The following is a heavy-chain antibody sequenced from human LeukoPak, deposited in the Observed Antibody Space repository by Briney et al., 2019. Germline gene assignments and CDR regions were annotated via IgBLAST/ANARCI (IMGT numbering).Heavy chain of an antibody. Sequence: PETLSLICTVSGGSISRYYWNWIRQPPGKGLEWIGFVVYSGSTNYNPSLKSRVTISIDTSSNQLSLKLSSVTAADTAVYYCARHREMDSYDAFDVWGQGTMVTVSS. V-gene: IGHV4-59*08. J-gene: IGHJ3*01. CDR1: GGSISRYY. D-gene: IGHD5-24*01. CDR3: ARHREMDSYDAFDV. CDR2: VVYSGST.